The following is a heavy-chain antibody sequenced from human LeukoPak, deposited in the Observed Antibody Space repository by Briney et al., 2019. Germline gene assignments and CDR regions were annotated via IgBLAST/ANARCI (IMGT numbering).Heavy chain of an antibody. CDR2: ISHSGNT. Sequence: SSETLSLTCTVSGYSITSDHYWGWIRQSPARGLEWLGSISHSGNTYYDPSFKSRVTISRDTSKNQFSLKLNSVTAADTALYYCAGISTGSCFRHWGQGTVVTVSS. V-gene: IGHV4-38-2*02. J-gene: IGHJ1*01. D-gene: IGHD4-17*01. CDR3: AGISTGSCFRH. CDR1: GYSITSDHY.